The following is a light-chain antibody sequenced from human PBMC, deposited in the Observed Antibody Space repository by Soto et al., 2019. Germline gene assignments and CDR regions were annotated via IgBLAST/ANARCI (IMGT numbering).Light chain of an antibody. Sequence: QSVLTQPASVSGSPGQSITISCTGTSSDVGGYNSVSWYQQHPGKAPKLMIYEVSNRPSGVSNRFSGSKSGNTASLTISGLQAEDEADYYCSSYTSSSTLVVFGGGTKLTVL. CDR2: EVS. V-gene: IGLV2-14*01. CDR3: SSYTSSSTLVV. CDR1: SSDVGGYNS. J-gene: IGLJ2*01.